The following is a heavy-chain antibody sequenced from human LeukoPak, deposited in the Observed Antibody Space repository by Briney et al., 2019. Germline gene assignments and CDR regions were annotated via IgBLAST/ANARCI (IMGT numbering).Heavy chain of an antibody. J-gene: IGHJ5*02. Sequence: KPSETLSLTCTVSGGSISSGDYYWSWIRQPPGKGLEWIGYIYYSGSTYYNPSLKSRVTISVDTSKNQFSLKLSSVTAADTAVHYCARVFFRYCSGGSCYSSWFDPWGQGTLVTVSS. V-gene: IGHV4-30-4*01. D-gene: IGHD2-15*01. CDR3: ARVFFRYCSGGSCYSSWFDP. CDR1: GGSISSGDYY. CDR2: IYYSGST.